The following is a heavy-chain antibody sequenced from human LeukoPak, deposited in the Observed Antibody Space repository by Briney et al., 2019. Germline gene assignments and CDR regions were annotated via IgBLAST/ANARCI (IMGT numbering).Heavy chain of an antibody. D-gene: IGHD5-18*01. CDR2: ISAYNGHT. CDR3: ARQVDTRMAPADY. J-gene: IGHJ4*02. Sequence: ASVKVSCKASGYTFTSYGISWVRQAPGQGLDWMGWISAYNGHTNYAQKFQGRVTMTTDTSTSTAYMELRSLRSDDTAIYYCARQVDTRMAPADYWGQGTLVTVSS. V-gene: IGHV1-18*01. CDR1: GYTFTSYG.